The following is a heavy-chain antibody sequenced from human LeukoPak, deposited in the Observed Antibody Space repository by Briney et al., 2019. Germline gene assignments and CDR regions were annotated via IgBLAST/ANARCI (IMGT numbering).Heavy chain of an antibody. Sequence: SETLSLTCAVYGGSFSGYYWSWIRQPPGKGLEWIGEINHSGSTNYNPSLKSRVTISVDTFKNQFSLKLSSVTAADTAVYYCARGPTETLLEAFDYWGQGTLVTVSS. CDR2: INHSGST. CDR1: GGSFSGYY. J-gene: IGHJ4*02. D-gene: IGHD1-1*01. V-gene: IGHV4-34*01. CDR3: ARGPTETLLEAFDY.